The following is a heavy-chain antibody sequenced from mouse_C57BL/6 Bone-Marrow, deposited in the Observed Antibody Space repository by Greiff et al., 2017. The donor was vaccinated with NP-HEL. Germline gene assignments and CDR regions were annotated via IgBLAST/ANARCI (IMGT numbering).Heavy chain of an antibody. Sequence: QVQLQQSGPGLVQPSQSLSITCTVSGFSLTSYGVHWVRQSPGKGLEWLGVIWSGGSTDYNAAFISRLSISKDNSKGQVFFKMNSLQANDTAIYDCARGDYSNYGGYWFAYWGQGTLVTVSA. J-gene: IGHJ3*01. D-gene: IGHD2-5*01. CDR3: ARGDYSNYGGYWFAY. V-gene: IGHV2-2*02. CDR2: IWSGGST. CDR1: GFSLTSYG.